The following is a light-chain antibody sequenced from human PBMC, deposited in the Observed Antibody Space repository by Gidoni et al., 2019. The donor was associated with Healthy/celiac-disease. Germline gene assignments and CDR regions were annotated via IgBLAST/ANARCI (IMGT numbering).Light chain of an antibody. CDR2: DAS. Sequence: EIVLTQSPATLSLSPGERATLSCRASQSVSSYLAWYQQKPGQGPRLLIYDASNRATGIPARFSGSGSGTDFTLTISSLEPEDFAVYYCQQRSNWRPYTFGQGTKLEIK. J-gene: IGKJ2*01. CDR3: QQRSNWRPYT. CDR1: QSVSSY. V-gene: IGKV3-11*01.